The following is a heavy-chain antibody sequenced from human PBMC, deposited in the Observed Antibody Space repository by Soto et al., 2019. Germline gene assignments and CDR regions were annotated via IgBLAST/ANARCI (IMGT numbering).Heavy chain of an antibody. CDR3: AIGYCSGGSCYYYYGMDV. CDR2: ISAYNGNT. Sequence: ASVKVSCKASGYTFTSYCISWGRQAPGQGREGMGWISAYNGNTNYAQKLQGRVTMTTDTSKSTAYMELRSLRSDDTAVYYCAIGYCSGGSCYYYYGMDVWGQGTTVTVSS. D-gene: IGHD2-15*01. V-gene: IGHV1-18*01. J-gene: IGHJ6*02. CDR1: GYTFTSYC.